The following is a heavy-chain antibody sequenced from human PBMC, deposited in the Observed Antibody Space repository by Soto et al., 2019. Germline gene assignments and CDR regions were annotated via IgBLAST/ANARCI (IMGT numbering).Heavy chain of an antibody. D-gene: IGHD3-10*01. CDR2: IYYIGST. Sequence: PSETLSLTCTVSGGSISSGGYYWSWIRQHPGKGLEWIGYIYYIGSTYYNPSLKSRVSISVDTSKNQFSLKLSSVTAADTAVYYCARDPRFRGFYGMDVWGQGTTVTVSS. V-gene: IGHV4-31*03. CDR1: GGSISSGGYY. J-gene: IGHJ6*02. CDR3: ARDPRFRGFYGMDV.